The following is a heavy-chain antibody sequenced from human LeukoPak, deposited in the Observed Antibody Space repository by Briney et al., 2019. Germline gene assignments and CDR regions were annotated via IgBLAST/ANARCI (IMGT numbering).Heavy chain of an antibody. CDR1: GGTFSSYA. J-gene: IGHJ4*02. D-gene: IGHD3-3*01. Sequence: ASVKVSCKASGGTFSSYAISWVRQAPGQGLEWMGWMNPNSGNTGYAQKFQGRVTITRNTSISTAYMELSSLRSEDTAVYYCARGAYDFWSGYYPDLRYWGQGTLVTVSS. CDR2: MNPNSGNT. V-gene: IGHV1-8*03. CDR3: ARGAYDFWSGYYPDLRY.